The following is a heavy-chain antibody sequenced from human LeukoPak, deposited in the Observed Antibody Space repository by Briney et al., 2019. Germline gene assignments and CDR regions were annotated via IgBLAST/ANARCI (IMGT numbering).Heavy chain of an antibody. CDR1: GFTFSSYS. J-gene: IGHJ4*02. Sequence: GGSLRLSCAASGFTFSSYSMNWIRQAPGKGLEWVSYISSSSSYIYYADSVKGRFTISRDNSKNTLYLQMNSLRAEDTAVYYCARDSSRRDGYNIFDYWGQGTLVTVSS. CDR3: ARDSSRRDGYNIFDY. V-gene: IGHV3-21*05. D-gene: IGHD5-24*01. CDR2: ISSSSSYI.